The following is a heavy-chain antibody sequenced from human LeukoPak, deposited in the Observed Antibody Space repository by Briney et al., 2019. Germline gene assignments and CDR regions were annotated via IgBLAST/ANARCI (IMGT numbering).Heavy chain of an antibody. J-gene: IGHJ6*02. CDR2: ISGSSRTI. Sequence: QPGGCLRLSCAASVINFSGYSMHWVRQAPWKGLEWVSYISGSSRTIYYADSVKGRFTISRDNAKNSLHLQINSLRDEDTAVYYCAIRGYYDTTYAYDYHAMDVWGQGTAVTVSS. D-gene: IGHD3-22*01. CDR1: VINFSGYS. V-gene: IGHV3-48*02. CDR3: AIRGYYDTTYAYDYHAMDV.